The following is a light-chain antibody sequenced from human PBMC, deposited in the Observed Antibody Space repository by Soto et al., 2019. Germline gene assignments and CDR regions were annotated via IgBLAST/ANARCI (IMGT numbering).Light chain of an antibody. CDR2: DAS. CDR1: QSVSTY. V-gene: IGKV3-20*01. J-gene: IGKJ5*01. CDR3: QQYGSSPIT. Sequence: EIVLTQSPGTLSLSPGERATLSCRASQSVSTYLAWYRQKPGQAPRLLIYDASNRATGIPDRFSGSGSGTDLTLTISRLEPEDFAVYYCQQYGSSPITFGQGTRLEIK.